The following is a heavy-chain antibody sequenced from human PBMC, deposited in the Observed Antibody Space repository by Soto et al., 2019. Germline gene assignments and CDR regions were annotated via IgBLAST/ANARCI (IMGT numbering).Heavy chain of an antibody. D-gene: IGHD1-1*01. CDR3: ARVPTPYYYGMDV. CDR2: INWNGGST. J-gene: IGHJ6*02. Sequence: AXXSLRLSCAASGFTFDDSGMRWVLQAPGKGLEWVSGINWNGGSTGYADSVKGRFTISRDNAKNSLYPQMNSLRAEDTALYYCARVPTPYYYGMDVWGQGTTVTVSS. CDR1: GFTFDDSG. V-gene: IGHV3-20*04.